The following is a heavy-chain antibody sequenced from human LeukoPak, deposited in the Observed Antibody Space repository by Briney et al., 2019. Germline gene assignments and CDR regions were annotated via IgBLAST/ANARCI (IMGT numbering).Heavy chain of an antibody. CDR2: ISSSSSYI. Sequence: ETLSLTCTVSGYSISSGYYWGWIRQPPGKGLEWVSSISSSSSYIYYADSVKGRFTISRDNAKNSLYLQKNSLRAEDTAVYYCAREDDSSGYYPWDFDYWGQGTLVTVSS. CDR3: AREDDSSGYYPWDFDY. CDR1: GYSISSGYY. V-gene: IGHV3-21*01. D-gene: IGHD3-22*01. J-gene: IGHJ4*02.